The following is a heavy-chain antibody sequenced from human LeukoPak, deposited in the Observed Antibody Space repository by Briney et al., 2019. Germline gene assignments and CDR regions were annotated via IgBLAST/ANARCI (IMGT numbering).Heavy chain of an antibody. CDR1: GYTFSMYN. CDR2: INPSGGT. D-gene: IGHD6-13*01. J-gene: IGHJ4*02. CDR3: AREGVAGTGLDY. V-gene: IGHV1-46*01. Sequence: ASVKVSCKASGYTFSMYNMHWVRQAPGQGLEWMGIINPSGGTSYAQKLQGRITMTRDTSTSTLFMELSSLRSEDTAVYYCAREGVAGTGLDYWGQGTLVTVSS.